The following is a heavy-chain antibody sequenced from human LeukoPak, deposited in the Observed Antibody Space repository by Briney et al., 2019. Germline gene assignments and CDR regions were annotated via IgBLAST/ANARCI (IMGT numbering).Heavy chain of an antibody. CDR3: ARNHLGLGL. D-gene: IGHD3-16*01. Sequence: ASVTVSCKASGYTFTTYEIIGVRQAPGQGLEWMGWINTRNGNANYAHQLQGRVTMTTDTSTSTSYMELASLRFDDTAIYYCARNHLGLGLWGQGTLVTVSS. CDR1: GYTFTTYE. J-gene: IGHJ4*02. V-gene: IGHV1-18*01. CDR2: INTRNGNA.